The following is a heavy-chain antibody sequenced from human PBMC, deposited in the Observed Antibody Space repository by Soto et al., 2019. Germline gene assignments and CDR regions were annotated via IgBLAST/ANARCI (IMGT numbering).Heavy chain of an antibody. CDR2: IGISIGYK. Sequence: EEQLVESGGGLVKPGGSLRLSCVASGFNLSSYTMSWVRQAPGKGLEWVSSIGISIGYKYYGESVTGRFTISRDNAKNSLFLQMNSLRAEDTAVYFCGRNVLAVTEDAVDVWGQGTMVTVSS. J-gene: IGHJ3*01. D-gene: IGHD6-6*01. CDR3: GRNVLAVTEDAVDV. V-gene: IGHV3-21*01. CDR1: GFNLSSYT.